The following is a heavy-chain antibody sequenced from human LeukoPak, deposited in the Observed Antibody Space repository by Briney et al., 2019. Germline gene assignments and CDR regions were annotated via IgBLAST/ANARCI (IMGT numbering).Heavy chain of an antibody. CDR2: IYSCGST. CDR3: ARGYASGCYST. V-gene: IGHV4-4*07. D-gene: IGHD3-10*01. CDR1: GGSNSGDY. Sequence: SETLSLTRTMSGGSNSGDYWSWIRQPAGEGLEWIGRIYSCGSTYLTPSLKSRVSMSVDMSKSQIFLKVDSVTAADTAVYYCARGYASGCYSTWGEGILVTVSS. J-gene: IGHJ5*02.